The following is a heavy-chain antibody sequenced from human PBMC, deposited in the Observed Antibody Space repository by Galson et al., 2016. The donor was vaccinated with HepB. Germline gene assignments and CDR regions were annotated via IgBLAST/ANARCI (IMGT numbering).Heavy chain of an antibody. D-gene: IGHD2-8*01. CDR2: ISDSGVST. CDR1: GFTFSNYA. V-gene: IGHV3-23*01. Sequence: SLRLSCAASGFTFSNYALSWVRQALGKGLEWVAVISDSGVSTHYADSVKGRFTISRDNSENTVYLQMNSLRADDTAVYYCARDRGVYVYYSYGMDVWGQGTTVAGSS. CDR3: ARDRGVYVYYSYGMDV. J-gene: IGHJ6*02.